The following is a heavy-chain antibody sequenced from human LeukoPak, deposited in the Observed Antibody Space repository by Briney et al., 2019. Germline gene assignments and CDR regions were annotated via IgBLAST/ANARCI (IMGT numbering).Heavy chain of an antibody. CDR1: GFTLSSYS. CDR3: ARDRYSGYDTHPFDY. V-gene: IGHV3-21*01. Sequence: GGSLRLSCAASGFTLSSYSMNWVRQAPGKGLEWVSSISSSSSYIYYADSVKGRFTISRDNAKNSLYLQMNSLRAEDTAVYYCARDRYSGYDTHPFDYWGQGTLVTVSS. CDR2: ISSSSSYI. J-gene: IGHJ4*02. D-gene: IGHD5-12*01.